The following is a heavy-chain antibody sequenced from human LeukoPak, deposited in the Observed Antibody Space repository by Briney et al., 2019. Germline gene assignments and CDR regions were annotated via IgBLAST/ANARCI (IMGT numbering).Heavy chain of an antibody. CDR2: IVSNGDST. Sequence: GGSLRLSCSASGFTFSRYGMHWVRQAPGKGLEYVSAIVSNGDSTYYADSVKGRFTISRDNAKNTLYLQMSSLRPDDTAVYYCVNPGWYYDSSGYSYYYGMDVWGQGTTVTVS. J-gene: IGHJ6*02. D-gene: IGHD3-22*01. CDR3: VNPGWYYDSSGYSYYYGMDV. CDR1: GFTFSRYG. V-gene: IGHV3-64D*09.